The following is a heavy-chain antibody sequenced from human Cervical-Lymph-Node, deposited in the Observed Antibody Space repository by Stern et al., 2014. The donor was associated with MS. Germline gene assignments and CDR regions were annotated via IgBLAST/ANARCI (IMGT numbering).Heavy chain of an antibody. V-gene: IGHV1-69*01. D-gene: IGHD4-17*01. CDR2: IIPIFGTA. CDR3: ARPTTVTVGAMDV. Sequence: VQLVESGAEVQKPGSSVKVSCRASGSTFNTYAINCVRQAPGQGLEWMGGIIPIFGTANYAQKFQGRVTMTADDSTNTVYMELSSLRSEDTAVYYCARPTTVTVGAMDVWGQGTTVTVSS. CDR1: GSTFNTYA. J-gene: IGHJ6*02.